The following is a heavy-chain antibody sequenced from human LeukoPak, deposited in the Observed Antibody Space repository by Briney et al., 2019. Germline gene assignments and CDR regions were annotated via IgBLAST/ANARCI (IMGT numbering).Heavy chain of an antibody. D-gene: IGHD5-24*01. J-gene: IGHJ4*02. CDR2: VSSDGSST. Sequence: GGSLRLSCAASGFTFSTSWMHWVRQTPGKGLVWVSRVSSDGSSTSYADSVKGRFTISRDNAKNTLYLQMNSLRAEDTAVYYCAREGDGYNNYFDYWGQGTLVTVSS. V-gene: IGHV3-74*01. CDR1: GFTFSTSW. CDR3: AREGDGYNNYFDY.